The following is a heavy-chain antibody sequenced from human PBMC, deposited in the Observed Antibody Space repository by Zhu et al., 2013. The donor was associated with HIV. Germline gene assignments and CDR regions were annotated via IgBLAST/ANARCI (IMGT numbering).Heavy chain of an antibody. J-gene: IGHJ6*02. Sequence: QVQLVQSGAEMKQPGASVTVSCQASGYTLPGYGINWVRQAPGQGLEWMGWIRADNSNTEYAQKFQGRVSMTTDTSRTTAYLELRSLRSDDTAVYYCAGNFWNGYYFYYGMGVWDQGTTVTVS. CDR3: AGNFWNGYYFYYGMGV. D-gene: IGHD3-3*01. CDR2: IRADNSNT. V-gene: IGHV1-18*01. CDR1: GYTLPGYG.